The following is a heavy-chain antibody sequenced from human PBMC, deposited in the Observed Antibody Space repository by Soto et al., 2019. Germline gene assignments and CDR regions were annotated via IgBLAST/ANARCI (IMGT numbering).Heavy chain of an antibody. J-gene: IGHJ5*02. CDR2: ISGGGGNT. CDR1: GFTFSSYA. Sequence: EVQLLESGGGLVQPGGSLRLSCAASGFTFSSYAMSWVRQTPGKGLEWVSGISGGGGNTYYADSVTGRFTISRDNSRNTLYLQMNILRAADTARYYCAKDRGAGGRFSGIAVAGIPSWGQGTLVTVSS. V-gene: IGHV3-23*01. D-gene: IGHD6-19*01. CDR3: AKDRGAGGRFSGIAVAGIPS.